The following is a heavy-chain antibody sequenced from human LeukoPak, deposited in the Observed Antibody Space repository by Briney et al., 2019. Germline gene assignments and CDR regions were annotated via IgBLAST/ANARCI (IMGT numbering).Heavy chain of an antibody. Sequence: GGSLRLSCAASGFTFSSYGMHWVRQAPGEGLEWVAFIRYDGSNKYYADSVKGRFTISRDNSKNTLYLQMNSLRAEDTAVYYCAKVGSGSYYYYYYMDVWGKGTTVTVSS. V-gene: IGHV3-30*02. CDR3: AKVGSGSYYYYYYMDV. CDR1: GFTFSSYG. J-gene: IGHJ6*03. D-gene: IGHD1-26*01. CDR2: IRYDGSNK.